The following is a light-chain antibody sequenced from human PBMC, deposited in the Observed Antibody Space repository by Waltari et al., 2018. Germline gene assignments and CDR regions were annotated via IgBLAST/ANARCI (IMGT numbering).Light chain of an antibody. CDR3: QQYNSYPWT. J-gene: IGKJ1*01. Sequence: DIQMTQSPSTLSASVGDRVTITCRASQSISSWLAWYQQKPGKVPKLLIYKASSLESGVPSSFSGSGSGTEFTLTISSLQPDDFATYYCQQYNSYPWTFGQGTKVEIK. V-gene: IGKV1-5*03. CDR2: KAS. CDR1: QSISSW.